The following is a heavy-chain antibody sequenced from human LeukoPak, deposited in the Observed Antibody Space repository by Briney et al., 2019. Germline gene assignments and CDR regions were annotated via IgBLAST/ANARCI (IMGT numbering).Heavy chain of an antibody. D-gene: IGHD5-18*01. CDR2: IYYSGST. CDR1: GVSISSYY. J-gene: IGHJ4*02. V-gene: IGHV4-59*01. CDR3: ARGGLWAPRY. Sequence: SETLSLTCTVSGVSISSYYWSWIRQPPGKGLEWIGYIYYSGSTNYNPSLKSRVTISVDTSKNQFSLKLSSVTAADTAVYYCARGGLWAPRYWGQGTLVTVSS.